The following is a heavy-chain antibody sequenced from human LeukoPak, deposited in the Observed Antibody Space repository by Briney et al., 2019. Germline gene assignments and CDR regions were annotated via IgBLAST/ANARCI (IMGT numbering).Heavy chain of an antibody. Sequence: SQTLSLTCTVSGGSISSGDFYWSWIRQPPGKGLEWIGYIYHSGNTYYNPSLKSRVTISVDRSKNQFSLKLTSVTAADTAVYYCATNNWNGGHFDYWGQGTLVTVSS. D-gene: IGHD1-20*01. CDR3: ATNNWNGGHFDY. V-gene: IGHV4-30-2*01. CDR2: IYHSGNT. CDR1: GGSISSGDFY. J-gene: IGHJ4*02.